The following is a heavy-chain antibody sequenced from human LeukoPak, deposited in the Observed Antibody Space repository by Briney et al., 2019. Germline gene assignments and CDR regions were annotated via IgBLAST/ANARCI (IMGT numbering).Heavy chain of an antibody. CDR3: VRTSCGGDCYTFDY. D-gene: IGHD2-21*02. J-gene: IGHJ4*02. V-gene: IGHV4-4*07. CDR1: GGSIRSYY. Sequence: PSETPSLTCTVSGGSIRSYYWSWIRQPAGKGLEWIGRIYTSGSTNYNPSLKSRVTMSVDTSKNQFSLKLSSVTAADTAVYYCVRTSCGGDCYTFDYWGQGTLVTVSS. CDR2: IYTSGST.